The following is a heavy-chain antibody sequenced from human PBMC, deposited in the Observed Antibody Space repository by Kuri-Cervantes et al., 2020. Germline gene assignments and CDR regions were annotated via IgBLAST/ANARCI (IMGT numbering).Heavy chain of an antibody. V-gene: IGHV1-2*02. CDR1: GYTFTSYY. J-gene: IGHJ4*02. Sequence: ASVKVSCKASGYTFTSYYIHWVRQAPGQGLEWMGWINPNSGGTNYAQKFQGRVTLTRDTSISTAYMELSRLRSDDTAVYYCVRDHYGDSYFDYWGQGTLVTVSS. CDR2: INPNSGGT. CDR3: VRDHYGDSYFDY. D-gene: IGHD4-17*01.